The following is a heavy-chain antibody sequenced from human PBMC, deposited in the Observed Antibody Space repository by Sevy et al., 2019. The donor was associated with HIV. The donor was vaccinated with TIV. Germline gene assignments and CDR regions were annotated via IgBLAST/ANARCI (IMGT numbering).Heavy chain of an antibody. V-gene: IGHV3-11*03. CDR1: GFTFSDYY. Sequence: GGSLRLSCAASGFTFSDYYMSWIRQAPGKGLEWVSYITGISTNTSYADSVKGRFTVSRDNARNSLYLQMNSLRAEDMAVYYCARRGLSNMWHAFDIWGQGTMVTVSS. CDR2: ITGISTNT. J-gene: IGHJ3*02. CDR3: ARRGLSNMWHAFDI. D-gene: IGHD2-21*01.